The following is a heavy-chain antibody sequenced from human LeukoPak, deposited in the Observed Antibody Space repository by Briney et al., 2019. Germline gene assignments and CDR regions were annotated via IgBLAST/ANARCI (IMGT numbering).Heavy chain of an antibody. CDR1: GFTLSNSD. J-gene: IGHJ4*02. D-gene: IGHD3-10*01. CDR2: IYSGGST. Sequence: PGGSLRLSCAASGFTLSNSDVSWVRQAPGKGLEWVSVIYSGGSTYYADSVKGRFTVSRDNSKNTLYLQMNSLRAEDTAVYYCARVFYYGSANDYWGQGTLVTVSS. CDR3: ARVFYYGSANDY. V-gene: IGHV3-53*01.